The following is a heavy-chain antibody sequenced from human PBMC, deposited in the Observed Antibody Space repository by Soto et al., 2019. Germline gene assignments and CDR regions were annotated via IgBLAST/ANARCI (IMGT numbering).Heavy chain of an antibody. CDR2: ISPYNGNT. Sequence: RASVKTSCKAPGYFFTSYGISWVRQAPGQGLEWMGWISPYNGNTKNAQNFQGRVTMTTDTSTYTAYMEVRRLRSDDSAVYYCARDFGSDLSAPGAVFDYWGQGTLVTVSS. CDR3: ARDFGSDLSAPGAVFDY. V-gene: IGHV1-18*04. D-gene: IGHD3-3*01. J-gene: IGHJ4*02. CDR1: GYFFTSYG.